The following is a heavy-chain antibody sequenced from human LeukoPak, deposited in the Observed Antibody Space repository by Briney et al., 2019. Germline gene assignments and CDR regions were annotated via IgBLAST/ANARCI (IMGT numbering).Heavy chain of an antibody. CDR2: IRYDGSNK. Sequence: PGGSLRLSCAASGFTFSSYGMHWVRQAPGKGLEWVAFIRYDGSNKYYADSVKGRFTISRDNSKNTLYLQMNSLRAEDTAVYYCAKDFAPIVGATAPNDYWGQGTLVTVSS. J-gene: IGHJ4*02. V-gene: IGHV3-30*02. CDR1: GFTFSSYG. D-gene: IGHD1-26*01. CDR3: AKDFAPIVGATAPNDY.